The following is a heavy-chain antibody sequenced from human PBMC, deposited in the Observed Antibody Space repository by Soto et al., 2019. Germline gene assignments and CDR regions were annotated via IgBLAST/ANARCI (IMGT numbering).Heavy chain of an antibody. V-gene: IGHV1-69*01. CDR3: ARGTRHGGYFGDLEQ. D-gene: IGHD3-22*01. CDR2: IIPMFGTA. Sequence: QVQLVQSGAEVKKPGSSVRVSCKASGGTFNSHAINWVRQAPGQGLEWMGAIIPMFGTAKYAQRFQGRVTLTADESTRTPNMELRTLISEDTSVYHCARGTRHGGYFGDLEQWCQRTLVMVSP. J-gene: IGHJ4*02. CDR1: GGTFNSHA.